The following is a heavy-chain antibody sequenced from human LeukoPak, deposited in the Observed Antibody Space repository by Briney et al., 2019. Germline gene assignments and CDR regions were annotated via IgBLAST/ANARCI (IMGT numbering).Heavy chain of an antibody. CDR3: ARIWAEFQLVSDF. Sequence: ASGKFCCKGSGYTFNCYLIRWVRQVTGQGLEWMGWISGHNGNTDYAQKFKDRVTLTTDTSTTTAYMELRSLTSDDTAVYYCARIWAEFQLVSDFWGQGTQVTVSP. D-gene: IGHD3-10*01. CDR2: ISGHNGNT. J-gene: IGHJ4*02. V-gene: IGHV1-18*01. CDR1: GYTFNCYL.